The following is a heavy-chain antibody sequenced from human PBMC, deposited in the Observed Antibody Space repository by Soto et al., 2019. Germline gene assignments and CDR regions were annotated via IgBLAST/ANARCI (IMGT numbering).Heavy chain of an antibody. CDR1: GFTFSSYG. CDR3: AKRTVGWYFDL. CDR2: ISYDGSNK. V-gene: IGHV3-30*18. D-gene: IGHD4-17*01. J-gene: IGHJ2*01. Sequence: PGGSLRLSCAASGFTFSSYGMHWIRQALGKGLEWVAVISYDGSNKYYADSVKGRFTISRDNSKNTLYLQMNSLRDEDAAVYYCAKRTVGWYFDLWGRGTLVTVSS.